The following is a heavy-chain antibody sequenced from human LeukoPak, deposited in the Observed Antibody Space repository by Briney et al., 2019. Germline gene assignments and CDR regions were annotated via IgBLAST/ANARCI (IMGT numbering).Heavy chain of an antibody. CDR2: ISYDGSNK. CDR1: GFTFSSYA. CDR3: ARGATYYDSSGYYRSEYYFDY. D-gene: IGHD3-22*01. V-gene: IGHV3-30-3*01. Sequence: GGSLRLSCAASGFTFSSYAMHRVRQAPGKGLEWVAVISYDGSNKYYADSVKGRFTISRDNSKNTLYLQMNSLRAEDTAVYYCARGATYYDSSGYYRSEYYFDYWGQGTLVTVSS. J-gene: IGHJ4*02.